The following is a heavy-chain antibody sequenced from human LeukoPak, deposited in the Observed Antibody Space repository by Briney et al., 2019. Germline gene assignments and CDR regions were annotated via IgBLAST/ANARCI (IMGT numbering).Heavy chain of an antibody. J-gene: IGHJ4*02. Sequence: SETLSLTCTVSGGSVTSGNYYWNWIRQPAGKGLEWIGRIYTNGGASYSPSLKSRVTISLDASKNQFSLRLSSVTAADTAVYYCAREPPGYWGQGILVTVSS. CDR3: AREPPGY. CDR1: GGSVTSGNYY. CDR2: IYTNGGA. V-gene: IGHV4-61*02.